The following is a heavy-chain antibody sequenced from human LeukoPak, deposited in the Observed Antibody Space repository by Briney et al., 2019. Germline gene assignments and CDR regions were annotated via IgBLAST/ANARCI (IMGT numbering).Heavy chain of an antibody. CDR1: GYTFTGYY. Sequence: ASVKVSCKASGYTFTGYYMHWVRQAPGQGLEWMGRINPNSGGTNYAQRFWGRVTMTRDTSISTAYMELSRLRSDDTAVYYCARVREYCSGGSCRRYWFDPWGQGTLVTVSS. V-gene: IGHV1-2*06. D-gene: IGHD2-15*01. CDR3: ARVREYCSGGSCRRYWFDP. J-gene: IGHJ5*02. CDR2: INPNSGGT.